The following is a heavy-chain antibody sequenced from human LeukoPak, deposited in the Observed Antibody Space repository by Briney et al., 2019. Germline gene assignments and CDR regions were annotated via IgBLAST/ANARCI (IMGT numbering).Heavy chain of an antibody. D-gene: IGHD3-22*01. CDR3: ARDYYDSSGFDY. J-gene: IGHJ4*02. CDR2: VYYTGST. V-gene: IGHV4-59*12. Sequence: PSETLSLTCTVSGGSISSYYWSWVRQPPGKGLEWIGFVYYTGSTNYSPSLKSRVTISVDTSKNQFSLKLSSVTAADTAVYYCARDYYDSSGFDYWGQGTLVTVSS. CDR1: GGSISSYY.